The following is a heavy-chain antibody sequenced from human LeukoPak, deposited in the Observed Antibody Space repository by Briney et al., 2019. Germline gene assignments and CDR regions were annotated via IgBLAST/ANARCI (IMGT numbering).Heavy chain of an antibody. CDR1: GGSISSGGYS. V-gene: IGHV4-31*03. J-gene: IGHJ4*02. D-gene: IGHD1-14*01. Sequence: PSQTLSLTCTVSGGSISSGGYSWTWIRQYPGEGLEWIGYIYYSGSTYYNPSLKSRVTISVDTSKNQFSLKLSSVTAADTAVYYCARGYNPYYFDYWGQGTLVTVSS. CDR2: IYYSGST. CDR3: ARGYNPYYFDY.